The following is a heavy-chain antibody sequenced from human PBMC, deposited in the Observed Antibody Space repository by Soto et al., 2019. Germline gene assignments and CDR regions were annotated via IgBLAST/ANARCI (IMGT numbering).Heavy chain of an antibody. V-gene: IGHV1-8*01. CDR3: ARGASSSWYGYYYYYYLDV. Sequence: PSGKVSCKVSGYTLTELSMHWVRRAPGKGLEWMGWMNPNSGNTGYAQKFQGRVTMTRNTSISTAYMELSSLRSEDTAVYYCARGASSSWYGYYYYYYLDVWGKGTTVTSP. CDR1: GYTLTELS. CDR2: MNPNSGNT. J-gene: IGHJ6*03. D-gene: IGHD6-13*01.